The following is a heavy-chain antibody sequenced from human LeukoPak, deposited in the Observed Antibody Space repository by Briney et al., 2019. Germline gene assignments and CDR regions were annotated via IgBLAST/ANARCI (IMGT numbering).Heavy chain of an antibody. Sequence: GASVKVSCTASGYTFTGYYMHWVRQAPGQGLEWMGRINPNSGGTNYAQKFQGRVTMTRDTSISTAYMELSRLKSDDTAVYYCAREYNYGDLYFDYWGQGTLVTVSS. CDR1: GYTFTGYY. CDR2: INPNSGGT. D-gene: IGHD4-17*01. CDR3: AREYNYGDLYFDY. J-gene: IGHJ4*02. V-gene: IGHV1-2*06.